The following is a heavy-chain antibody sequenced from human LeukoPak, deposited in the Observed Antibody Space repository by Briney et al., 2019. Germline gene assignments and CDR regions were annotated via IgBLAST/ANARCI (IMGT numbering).Heavy chain of an antibody. CDR2: ISWNSGSI. V-gene: IGHV3-9*01. D-gene: IGHD3-22*01. J-gene: IGHJ4*02. CDR1: GFTFDDYA. Sequence: GGSLRLSCAASGFTFDDYAMHWVRQAPGKGLEWVSGISWNSGSIGYADSVKGRFTISRDNAKNSLYLQMNSLRAEDTALYYCTTDLSPPKFYDSSGYRTDYWGQGTLVTVSS. CDR3: TTDLSPPKFYDSSGYRTDY.